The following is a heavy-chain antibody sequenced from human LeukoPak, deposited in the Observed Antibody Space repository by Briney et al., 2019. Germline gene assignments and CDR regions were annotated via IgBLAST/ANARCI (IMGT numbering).Heavy chain of an antibody. D-gene: IGHD3-22*01. CDR3: ARIPNGYYDSSGYYPFYY. Sequence: ASVKVSCKASGYTFTGYYMHWVRQAPGQGLEWMGWINPNSGGTNYAQKFQGRVTMTRDTSISTAYMELSRLRSDDTAVYYCARIPNGYYDSSGYYPFYYWGQGTLVTVS. CDR1: GYTFTGYY. V-gene: IGHV1-2*02. J-gene: IGHJ4*02. CDR2: INPNSGGT.